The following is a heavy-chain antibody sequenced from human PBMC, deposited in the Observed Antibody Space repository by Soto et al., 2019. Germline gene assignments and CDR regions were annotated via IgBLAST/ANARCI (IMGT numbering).Heavy chain of an antibody. CDR2: IWYDGGQK. J-gene: IGHJ4*02. V-gene: IGHV3-33*01. CDR3: ARIRSTRLDY. CDR1: GFTFSSHG. Sequence: PGGSLRLSCAASGFTFSSHGMHWVRQAPGKGLDWVAVIWYDGGQKYYANSVKGRFTISRDNSKNTLYLQMNSLRAEDTALYYCARIRSTRLDYWGQGTPVTVSS. D-gene: IGHD2-21*01.